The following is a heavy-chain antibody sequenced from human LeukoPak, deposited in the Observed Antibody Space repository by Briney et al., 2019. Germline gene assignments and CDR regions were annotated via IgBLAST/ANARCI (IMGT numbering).Heavy chain of an antibody. CDR1: GFTFDDYA. CDR3: ARAPTYYYDSSGYYHDY. V-gene: IGHV3-9*01. Sequence: GGSLRLSCAASGFTFDDYAMHWVRQAPGKGLEWVSGISWNSGSIGYADSVKGRFTISRDNAKNSLYLQMNSLRAEDTAVYYCARAPTYYYDSSGYYHDYWGQGTLVTVSS. CDR2: ISWNSGSI. D-gene: IGHD3-22*01. J-gene: IGHJ4*02.